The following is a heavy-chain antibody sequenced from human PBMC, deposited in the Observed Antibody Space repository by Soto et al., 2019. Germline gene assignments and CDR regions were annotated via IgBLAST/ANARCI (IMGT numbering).Heavy chain of an antibody. Sequence: EVQLVESGGGLVKPGESLRISCAASGFSFSTYTMDWVRQAPGKGLEWVSSISGDGSFTRFADSVKGRFTISRDNAKNTMSLQMNSLRVDDTAVYYCARVGGGAGNFDYWGQGTLVTVSS. CDR2: ISGDGSFT. D-gene: IGHD2-21*01. V-gene: IGHV3-21*01. CDR1: GFSFSTYT. J-gene: IGHJ4*02. CDR3: ARVGGGAGNFDY.